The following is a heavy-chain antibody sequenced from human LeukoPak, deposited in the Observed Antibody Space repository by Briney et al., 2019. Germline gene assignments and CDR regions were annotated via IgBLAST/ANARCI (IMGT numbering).Heavy chain of an antibody. V-gene: IGHV4-39*07. CDR2: IYYVRTT. J-gene: IGHJ6*03. CDR1: GGSLRSSSYY. D-gene: IGHD6-6*01. CDR3: SRDWGVSARPGYMDV. Sequence: SETLSLTCEVSGGSLRSSSYYWRWIPQPPGKGLVWIGSIYYVRTTFCNPSVPSRITISADTSKNQFSLKLSSVTAADTAVYYCSRDWGVSARPGYMDVWGKGTTVTVSS.